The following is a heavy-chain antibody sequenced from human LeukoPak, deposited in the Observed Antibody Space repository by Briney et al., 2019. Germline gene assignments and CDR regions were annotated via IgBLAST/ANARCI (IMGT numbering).Heavy chain of an antibody. Sequence: SETLSLTCTVSGGSISSYYWSWIRQPPGKGLEWIGYIYYSGSTNYNPSLKGRVTISVDTSKDQFSLKLSSVTAADTAVYYCARSPVPYNWNYAYGMDVWGQGTTVTVSS. CDR3: ARSPVPYNWNYAYGMDV. D-gene: IGHD1-20*01. V-gene: IGHV4-59*01. J-gene: IGHJ6*02. CDR1: GGSISSYY. CDR2: IYYSGST.